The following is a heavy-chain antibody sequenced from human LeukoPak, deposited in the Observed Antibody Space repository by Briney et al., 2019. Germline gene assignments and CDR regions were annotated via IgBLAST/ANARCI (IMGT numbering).Heavy chain of an antibody. J-gene: IGHJ4*02. CDR2: ITGGSGAK. CDR3: AKDTPLTTYTSGWSSNSFDY. Sequence: PGGSLRVSCTASGFTFCNFAMSWVRQAPGKGLEWVSTITGGSGAKYYADSVKGRFTISRDNSKDTLYLQMHSLRAEDTAVYFCAKDTPLTTYTSGWSSNSFDYWGQGTLVAVSS. V-gene: IGHV3-23*01. D-gene: IGHD6-19*01. CDR1: GFTFCNFA.